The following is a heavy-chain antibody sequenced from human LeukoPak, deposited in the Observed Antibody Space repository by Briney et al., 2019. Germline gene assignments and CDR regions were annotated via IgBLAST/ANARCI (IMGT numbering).Heavy chain of an antibody. D-gene: IGHD3-10*01. V-gene: IGHV3-30*18. CDR3: AKVFEVRGARRPKDY. J-gene: IGHJ4*02. CDR2: VASNGGSQ. Sequence: GGSLRLSCAASGFTFTTYGLHWVRQAPGKGLEWVAAVASNGGSQYYADSVKGRFTISRDNSKNTLFLQMNSLRPDDTAVYYCAKVFEVRGARRPKDYWGQGTLVIVSS. CDR1: GFTFTTYG.